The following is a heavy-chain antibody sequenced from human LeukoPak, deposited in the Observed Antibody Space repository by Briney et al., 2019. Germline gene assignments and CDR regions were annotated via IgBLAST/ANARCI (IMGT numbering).Heavy chain of an antibody. V-gene: IGHV3-66*01. D-gene: IGHD6-19*01. CDR3: ARGRGEQWLTYFDF. CDR1: GFTVSSNY. CDR2: IYTGGST. Sequence: GGSLSLSCAASGFTVSSNYMGWLRQAPGKGLEWVSVIYTGGSTHYPDSLQGRFIISRDNSKNTLSLQMNSLRPEDTAVYYCARGRGEQWLTYFDFWGQGTLVTVSS. J-gene: IGHJ4*02.